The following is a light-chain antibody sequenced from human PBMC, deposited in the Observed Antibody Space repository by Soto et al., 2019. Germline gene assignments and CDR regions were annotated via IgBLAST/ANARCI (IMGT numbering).Light chain of an antibody. J-gene: IGKJ4*01. CDR2: GAS. Sequence: EIVLTQSPGTLSLSPGERATLSCRASQSISSSYLAWYQRKPGQAPRLLIYGASSRATGIPDRFSGSGSGTDFTLTIDRLEPEDFAVYYCQQYGSSPGTFGGGTKVDIK. CDR3: QQYGSSPGT. V-gene: IGKV3-20*01. CDR1: QSISSSY.